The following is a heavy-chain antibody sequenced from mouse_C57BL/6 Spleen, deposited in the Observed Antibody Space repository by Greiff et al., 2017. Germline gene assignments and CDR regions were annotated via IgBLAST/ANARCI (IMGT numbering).Heavy chain of an antibody. CDR1: GFSLSTSGMG. D-gene: IGHD1-1*01. V-gene: IGHV8-12*01. CDR3: ARETTVAHWYFDV. J-gene: IGHJ1*03. Sequence: QVTLKVSGPGLLQSSQTLSLTCSFSGFSLSTSGMGVSWIRQPSGKGLEWLAHIYWDDDKRYNPSLKSRLTISKDTSRNQVFLKITSVDTADTATYYCARETTVAHWYFDVWGTGTTVTVSS. CDR2: IYWDDDK.